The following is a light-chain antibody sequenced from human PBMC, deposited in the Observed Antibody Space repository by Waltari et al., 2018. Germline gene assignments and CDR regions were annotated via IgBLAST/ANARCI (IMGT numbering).Light chain of an antibody. V-gene: IGKV1-39*01. Sequence: DIQMTQSPSSLSASVGDRVTITCRASQSISSYLNWYQLKPGNAPKLLIYAASSLQSGVPSRFSGSGSVTDFTLTVSSLQPEDFATYYCQQSYSTPQTFGQGTKLEIK. J-gene: IGKJ2*01. CDR1: QSISSY. CDR2: AAS. CDR3: QQSYSTPQT.